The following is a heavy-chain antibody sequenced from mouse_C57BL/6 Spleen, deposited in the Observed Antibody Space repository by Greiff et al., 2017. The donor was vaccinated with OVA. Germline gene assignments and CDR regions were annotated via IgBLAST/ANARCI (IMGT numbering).Heavy chain of an antibody. CDR2: IRLKSDNYAT. CDR3: TYSKGAYFDV. D-gene: IGHD2-5*01. Sequence: EVMLVESGGGLVQPGGSMKLSCVASGFTFSNYWMNWVRQSPEKGLEWVAQIRLKSDNYATHYAESVKGRFTISRDDSKSSVYLQMNNLRAEDTGIYYCTYSKGAYFDVWGTGTTVTVSS. V-gene: IGHV6-3*01. CDR1: GFTFSNYW. J-gene: IGHJ1*03.